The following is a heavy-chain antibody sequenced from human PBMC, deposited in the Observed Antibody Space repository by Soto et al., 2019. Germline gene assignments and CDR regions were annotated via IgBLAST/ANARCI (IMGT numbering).Heavy chain of an antibody. V-gene: IGHV1-2*02. CDR3: AREGIVVAYNYGMDV. CDR2: IDPNSGGT. CDR1: GYTFTGYC. D-gene: IGHD2-2*01. J-gene: IGHJ6*02. Sequence: ASVKVSCKASGYTFTGYCMHWVRQAPGQGLEWMGWIDPNSGGTNYAQKFQGRVTMTRDTSISTAYMELSRLRSDDTAVYYCAREGIVVAYNYGMDVWGQGTTVTVSS.